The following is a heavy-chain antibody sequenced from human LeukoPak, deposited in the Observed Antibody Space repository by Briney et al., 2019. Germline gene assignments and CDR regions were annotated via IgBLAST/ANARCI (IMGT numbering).Heavy chain of an antibody. CDR1: GYPFTTYW. CDR2: IYPGNSDT. D-gene: IGHD1-7*01. J-gene: IGHJ4*02. V-gene: IGHV5-51*01. Sequence: GESLKISCKGSGYPFTTYWIGWVRQMPGKGLEWMGLIYPGNSDTRYSPSFHGQVTISADTSISTAYLQWSSLKASDTAVYFCVCDRGNFDSFDFWGQGTLVTVSS. CDR3: VCDRGNFDSFDF.